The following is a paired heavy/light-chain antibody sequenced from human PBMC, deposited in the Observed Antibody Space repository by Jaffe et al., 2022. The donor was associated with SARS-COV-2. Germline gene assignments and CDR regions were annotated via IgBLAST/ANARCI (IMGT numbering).Heavy chain of an antibody. D-gene: IGHD1-1*01. CDR2: IYWDDVK. Sequence: QITLKESGPTLLKPTQTLTLTCTFSGFSLSTRGVGVGWIRQPPGKALEWLALIYWDDVKRYNSSLKSRLTITKDTSKNQVVLTMTNMDPVDTATYFCAHTATEVAFDYWGQGTLVTVSS. CDR3: AHTATEVAFDY. V-gene: IGHV2-5*02. J-gene: IGHJ4*02. CDR1: GFSLSTRGVG.
Light chain of an antibody. CDR2: WAS. Sequence: DIVMTQSPDSLAVSLGERATINCKSSQTVLSNPNNKNYLTWFQQKPGQPPKLLVYWASVRESGVPDRFSGSGSGTDFTLTISSLQAEDVAVYYCQQHYSSPWTFGQGTRVEIK. V-gene: IGKV4-1*01. J-gene: IGKJ1*01. CDR1: QTVLSNPNNKNY. CDR3: QQHYSSPWT.